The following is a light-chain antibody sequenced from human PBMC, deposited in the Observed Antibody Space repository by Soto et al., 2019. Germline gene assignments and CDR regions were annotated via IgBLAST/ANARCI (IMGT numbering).Light chain of an antibody. CDR3: QSYDTSLSGFYV. V-gene: IGLV1-40*01. CDR1: SSNIGAGYD. J-gene: IGLJ1*01. CDR2: GNG. Sequence: QSVLTQPPSVSGAPGQRVTISCTGSSSNIGAGYDVHWYQQLPGTAPKLLIYGNGNRPSGVPDRFSGSKSGTSASLATTGLRAEDEADYYCQSYDTSLSGFYVFGTGTKLTVL.